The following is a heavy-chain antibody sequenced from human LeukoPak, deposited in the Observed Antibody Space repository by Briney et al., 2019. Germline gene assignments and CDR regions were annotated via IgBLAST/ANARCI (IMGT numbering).Heavy chain of an antibody. CDR2: INMDGSTT. J-gene: IGHJ4*02. Sequence: GGSLRLSCAASGFTFSSYAMHWVRQAPGKGLVWVSRINMDGSTTTYADPVKGRFTISRDNAKNTLYLQMNSLRAEDTAVFYCAREYGQNTPHFDYWGQGTLVTVSS. D-gene: IGHD2/OR15-2a*01. V-gene: IGHV3-74*01. CDR3: AREYGQNTPHFDY. CDR1: GFTFSSYA.